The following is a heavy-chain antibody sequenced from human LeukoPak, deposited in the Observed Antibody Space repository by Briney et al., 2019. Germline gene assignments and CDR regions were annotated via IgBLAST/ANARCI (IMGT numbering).Heavy chain of an antibody. J-gene: IGHJ4*02. V-gene: IGHV4-4*07. CDR2: IYTSGST. CDR3: AREAAAGTFYFDY. Sequence: SETLSLTCFVSGDSISNYYWSWIRQPAGKGLDWIGRIYTSGSTNYNPSLKSRVTMSVDTSKNQFSLKLGSVTAADTAVYYCAREAAAGTFYFDYWGQGTLVTVSS. CDR1: GDSISNYY. D-gene: IGHD6-13*01.